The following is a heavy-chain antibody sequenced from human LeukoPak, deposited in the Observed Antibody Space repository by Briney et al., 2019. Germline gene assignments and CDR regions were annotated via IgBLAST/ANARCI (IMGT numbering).Heavy chain of an antibody. CDR3: AKEGLGSSWNPNYFDY. V-gene: IGHV3-30*18. Sequence: GGSLRLSCAASGFTLSAYAMHWVRRAPGKGLERVAVISYDGSNKYYADFVKGRFTISRDSSKNTLYLQVNSLRAEDTAVYYCAKEGLGSSWNPNYFDYWGQGTLVTVSS. J-gene: IGHJ4*02. D-gene: IGHD6-13*01. CDR2: ISYDGSNK. CDR1: GFTLSAYA.